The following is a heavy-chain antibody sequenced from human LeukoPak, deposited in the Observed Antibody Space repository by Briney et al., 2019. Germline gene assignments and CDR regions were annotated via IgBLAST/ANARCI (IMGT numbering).Heavy chain of an antibody. Sequence: SVKVSCKASGGTFSSYTISWVRQAPAQGLEWMRRIIPILGIANYAQKFQGRVTITADKSTSTAYMELSSLRSEDTAVYYCASSPAVLTGYYSPFDYWGQGTLVTVSS. CDR2: IIPILGIA. CDR3: ASSPAVLTGYYSPFDY. J-gene: IGHJ4*02. CDR1: GGTFSSYT. V-gene: IGHV1-69*02. D-gene: IGHD3-9*01.